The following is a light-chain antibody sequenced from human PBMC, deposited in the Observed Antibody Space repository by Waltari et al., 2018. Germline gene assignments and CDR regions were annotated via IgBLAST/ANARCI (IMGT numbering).Light chain of an antibody. V-gene: IGKV1-33*01. J-gene: IGKJ2*01. CDR2: DTP. CDR3: QQYDNLPYT. Sequence: DIQMTQSPSSLSASVGDRVTITCQASQDISNYLNWYQQKPGKAPKLLIYDTPTLETGVPSRFSGSGSGTDFTFTISSLQPEDIATYYCQQYDNLPYTFGQGTKLEIK. CDR1: QDISNY.